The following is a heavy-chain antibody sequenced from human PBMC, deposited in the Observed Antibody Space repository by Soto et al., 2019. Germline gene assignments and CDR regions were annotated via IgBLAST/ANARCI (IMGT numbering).Heavy chain of an antibody. D-gene: IGHD6-13*01. CDR2: TYYRSKWYN. V-gene: IGHV6-1*01. CDR3: ARAPNRYSDPLRPSSWYVDYYSGMDV. Sequence: PSQTLSLTCAISGDSVSSNSAAWNWIRQSPSRGLEWLGRTYYRSKWYNDYAVSVKSRITINPDTSKNQFSLQLSSVTAADTAVYYCARAPNRYSDPLRPSSWYVDYYSGMDVWGKGTRVTVSS. CDR1: GDSVSSNSAA. J-gene: IGHJ6*04.